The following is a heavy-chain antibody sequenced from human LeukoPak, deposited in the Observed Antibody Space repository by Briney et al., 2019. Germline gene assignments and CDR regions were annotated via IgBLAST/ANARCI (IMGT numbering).Heavy chain of an antibody. J-gene: IGHJ4*02. CDR3: ASYSPYFGGWYGEFDY. CDR1: GSSISSYY. CDR2: IYYSGST. V-gene: IGHV4-59*01. D-gene: IGHD6-19*01. Sequence: SETLSLTCTVSGSSISSYYWSWIRQPPGKGLEWIGYIYYSGSTTYNPSLKSRVTISVDTSKNQFSLKLSSVTAADTSVYYCASYSPYFGGWYGEFDYWGQGTLVTVSS.